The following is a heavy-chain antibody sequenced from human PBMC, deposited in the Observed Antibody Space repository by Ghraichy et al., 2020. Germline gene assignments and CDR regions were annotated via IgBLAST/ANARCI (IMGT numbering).Heavy chain of an antibody. D-gene: IGHD6-19*01. CDR2: ISSSGSTI. CDR3: ARDLGIAVVGSWYFDL. Sequence: GGSLRLSCAASGFTFSSYEMNWVRQAPGKGLEWVSYISSSGSTIKYADFVKDRFTISRDNAKNSLYLQMNSLRAEDTAFYYCARDLGIAVVGSWYFDLWGRGTLVTVSS. CDR1: GFTFSSYE. J-gene: IGHJ2*01. V-gene: IGHV3-48*03.